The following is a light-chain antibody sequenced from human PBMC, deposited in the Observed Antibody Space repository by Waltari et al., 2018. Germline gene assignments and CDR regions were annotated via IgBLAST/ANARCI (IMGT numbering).Light chain of an antibody. CDR3: QQYDNLLP. V-gene: IGKV1-33*01. Sequence: DIQMTQSPSSLSPSVGDRVTITCQARQDITNYLNWYQQKPGKAPKLLIYDASNLETGVPSRFSGSGSGADFTFTISSLQPEDIATYYCQQYDNLLPFGGGTKVEIK. CDR2: DAS. J-gene: IGKJ4*01. CDR1: QDITNY.